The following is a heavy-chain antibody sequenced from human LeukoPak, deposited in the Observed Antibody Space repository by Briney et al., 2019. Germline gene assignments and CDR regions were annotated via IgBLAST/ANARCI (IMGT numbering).Heavy chain of an antibody. CDR3: ASLEYSGSFH. J-gene: IGHJ4*02. V-gene: IGHV4-59*12. CDR2: VHYRGST. Sequence: PSETLSLTCTVSGGSSSSYYWSWIRQPPGKGLEWIGYVHYRGSTNYNPSLKSRVTILADTSKNQFSLKLSSVTAADTAVYYCASLEYSGSFHWGQGTLVTVSS. D-gene: IGHD1-26*01. CDR1: GGSSSSYY.